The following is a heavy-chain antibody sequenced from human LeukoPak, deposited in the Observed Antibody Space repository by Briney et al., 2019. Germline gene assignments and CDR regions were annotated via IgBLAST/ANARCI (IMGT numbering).Heavy chain of an antibody. Sequence: ASVTVSCKASGYTFTSYDINWVRQAPGQGLEWMGWMNPNSGNTVYAQKFQRRVTMTRDTSISTAYMQLSTLRSDDTAMYYCARGLTIYFYYMDVWGKGTTVTVSS. CDR1: GYTFTSYD. D-gene: IGHD5-24*01. CDR2: MNPNSGNT. V-gene: IGHV1-8*02. J-gene: IGHJ6*03. CDR3: ARGLTIYFYYMDV.